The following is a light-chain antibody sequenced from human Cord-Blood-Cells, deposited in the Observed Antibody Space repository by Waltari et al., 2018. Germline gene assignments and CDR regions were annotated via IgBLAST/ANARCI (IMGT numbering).Light chain of an antibody. Sequence: QSALTQPASVSGSPGQSLTISCTGTSSDVGGYNYVPWYQQHPGKAPKLMIYDVSKRPSGVSNRFSGSKSGNTASLTISGLQAEDEADYYCSSYTSSLVVFGGGTKLTVL. CDR3: SSYTSSLVV. CDR2: DVS. V-gene: IGLV2-14*01. CDR1: SSDVGGYNY. J-gene: IGLJ2*01.